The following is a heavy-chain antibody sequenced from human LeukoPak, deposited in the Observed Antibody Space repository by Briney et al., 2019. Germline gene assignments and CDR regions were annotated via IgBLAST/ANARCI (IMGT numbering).Heavy chain of an antibody. CDR1: GFTFSSYG. CDR2: IWYDGSNK. D-gene: IGHD3-10*01. V-gene: IGHV3-33*01. J-gene: IGHJ4*02. CDR3: AREFLDYYGSGSYTQFDY. Sequence: GRSLRLSCAASGFTFSSYGMHWVRQAPGKGLEWVAVIWYDGSNKYYVDSVKGRFTISRDNSKNTLYLQMNSLRAEDTAVYYCAREFLDYYGSGSYTQFDYWGQGTLVTVSS.